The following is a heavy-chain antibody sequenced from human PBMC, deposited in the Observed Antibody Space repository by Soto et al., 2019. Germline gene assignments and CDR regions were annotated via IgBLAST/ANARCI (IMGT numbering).Heavy chain of an antibody. Sequence: EVQLVESGGGLVQPGGSLRLSCAASGFTFSSYSMNWVRQAPGKGLEWVSYISSSSSTIYYADFVKGRFTISRDNAKNSLYLQMNSLRAEDTAVYYCARVFWPGSGSGTDVWGKGTTVTVSS. J-gene: IGHJ6*04. CDR3: ARVFWPGSGSGTDV. CDR1: GFTFSSYS. V-gene: IGHV3-48*01. D-gene: IGHD3-10*01. CDR2: ISSSSSTI.